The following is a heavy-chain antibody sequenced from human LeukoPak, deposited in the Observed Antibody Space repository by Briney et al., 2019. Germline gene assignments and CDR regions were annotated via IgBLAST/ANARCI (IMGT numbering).Heavy chain of an antibody. V-gene: IGHV1-69*04. J-gene: IGHJ6*02. D-gene: IGHD1-14*01. CDR3: SREKTEVGYYGLDV. Sequence: ASVKVSSKASGGTFDNSAINWVRQAPGQGLEWMGRIIPILNIPNYAQKLQGRVTIAADKSTSTAYMELSSLRSDDTAVYYCSREKTEVGYYGLDVWGQGTTDTVSS. CDR2: IIPILNIP. CDR1: GGTFDNSA.